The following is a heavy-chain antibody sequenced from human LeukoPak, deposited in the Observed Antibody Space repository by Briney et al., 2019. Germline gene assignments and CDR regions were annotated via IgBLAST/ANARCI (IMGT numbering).Heavy chain of an antibody. CDR3: AKTVGANKNYFDY. CDR2: ILSDGGGD. J-gene: IGHJ4*02. V-gene: IGHV3-30*18. CDR1: GFIFNTYD. Sequence: GGSLRLSCAASGFIFNTYDIHWVRQAPGKGLEWVAAILSDGGGDHYADSVRGRFTISRDNSKNTLYLQMNGLRGEDTAVYYCAKTVGANKNYFDYWGQGTLVTVSS. D-gene: IGHD1-26*01.